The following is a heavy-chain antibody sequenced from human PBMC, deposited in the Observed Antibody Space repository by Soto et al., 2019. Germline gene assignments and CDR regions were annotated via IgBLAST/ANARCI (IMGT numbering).Heavy chain of an antibody. D-gene: IGHD1-1*01. J-gene: IGHJ4*02. CDR3: ATSQLGEYFDN. V-gene: IGHV4-4*02. CDR2: IHHNGST. Sequence: SETLSLTCAVSGGSISSNNWWNWVRQPPGKGLEWIGEIHHNGSTNYNPSLKSRVTISVDKSKNQFSLTLTAVTAADTAVYYCATSQLGEYFDNWGQGTLVTVSS. CDR1: GGSISSNNW.